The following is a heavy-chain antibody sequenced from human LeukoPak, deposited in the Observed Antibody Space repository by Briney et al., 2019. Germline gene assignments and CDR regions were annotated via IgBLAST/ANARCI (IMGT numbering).Heavy chain of an antibody. CDR3: ARDSNSWYY. Sequence: PGGSLRLSCAAFGLTFSSYGMSWVRQAPGKGLEWVSGMSGSGGSTYYADSVKGRFTISRDNAKNSLYLQMNSLRDEDTAVYYCARDSNSWYYWGQGTPVTVSA. D-gene: IGHD6-13*01. J-gene: IGHJ4*02. CDR2: MSGSGGST. CDR1: GLTFSSYG. V-gene: IGHV3-23*01.